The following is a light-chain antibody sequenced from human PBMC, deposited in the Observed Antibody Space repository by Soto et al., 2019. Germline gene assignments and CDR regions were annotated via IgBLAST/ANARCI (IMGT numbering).Light chain of an antibody. Sequence: QSVVTQPASVSGSPGPSITISCTGTSSDVGGYNYVSWYQQHPGKAPKLMIYDVSNRPSGVSNRFSGSKSGNTASLTISGLQAEDEADYYCSSYTSSSTLYVFGTGTKVTVL. CDR1: SSDVGGYNY. V-gene: IGLV2-14*01. CDR3: SSYTSSSTLYV. J-gene: IGLJ1*01. CDR2: DVS.